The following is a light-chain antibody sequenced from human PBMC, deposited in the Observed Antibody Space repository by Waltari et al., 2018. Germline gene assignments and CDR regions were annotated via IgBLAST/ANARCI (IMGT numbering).Light chain of an antibody. CDR3: CSYSGGYICSV. J-gene: IGLJ1*01. Sequence: QSALTQPPSVSGSPGQSITISCTGTSSDVGGYNYVSWYQQHPGKAPKLMIYDVNERPSGVPDLSSGSKSGNTAYLTISALQAEDEADYYCCSYSGGYICSVFGTGTKVTVL. V-gene: IGLV2-11*01. CDR2: DVN. CDR1: SSDVGGYNY.